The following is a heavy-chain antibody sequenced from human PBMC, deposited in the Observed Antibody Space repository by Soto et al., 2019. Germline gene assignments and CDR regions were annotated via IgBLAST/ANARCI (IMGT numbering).Heavy chain of an antibody. CDR1: GGSFSGYY. Sequence: PSETLSLTCAVYGGSFSGYYWNWIRQPPGKGLEWIGEINHSGSTNYNPSLKSRVTISVDTSNNQFSLKLSSVTAADTAVYYCARGVCSGGSCYGLLNYWGQGTLVTVSS. D-gene: IGHD2-15*01. CDR2: INHSGST. CDR3: ARGVCSGGSCYGLLNY. J-gene: IGHJ4*02. V-gene: IGHV4-34*01.